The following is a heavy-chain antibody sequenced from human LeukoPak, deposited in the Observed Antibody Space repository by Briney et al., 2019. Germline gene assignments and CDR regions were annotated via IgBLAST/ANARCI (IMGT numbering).Heavy chain of an antibody. V-gene: IGHV4-61*02. D-gene: IGHD6-6*01. J-gene: IGHJ4*02. CDR1: GGSISSGSYY. CDR3: ARGIPDTKPSSSSGLYYFDY. CDR2: IYTSGST. Sequence: SETLSLTCTVSGGSISSGSYYWSWIRQPAGKGLEWIGRIYTSGSTNYNPSLKSRVTISVDTSKNQFSLKLSSVTAADTAVYYCARGIPDTKPSSSSGLYYFDYWGQGTLVTVSS.